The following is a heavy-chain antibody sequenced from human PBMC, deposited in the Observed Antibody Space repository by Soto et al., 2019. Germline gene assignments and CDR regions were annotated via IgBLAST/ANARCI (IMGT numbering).Heavy chain of an antibody. J-gene: IGHJ4*02. CDR3: ARLDDGYRSLPEVMFDY. V-gene: IGHV4-39*01. D-gene: IGHD5-12*01. Sequence: SETLSLTCSVSGGSISSSSYYWGWIRQPPGKGLEWIGSIYYSGSTYYDPSLKSRVTISVDTSKNQFSLKLSSVTAADTAVYYCARLDDGYRSLPEVMFDYWGQGTLVTVSS. CDR1: GGSISSSSYY. CDR2: IYYSGST.